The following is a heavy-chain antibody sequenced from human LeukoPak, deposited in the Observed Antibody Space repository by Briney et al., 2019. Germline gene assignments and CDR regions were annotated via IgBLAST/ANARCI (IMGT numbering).Heavy chain of an antibody. Sequence: ASVKVSCKASGYTFTGYYMHWVRQAPGQGLEWMGRINPNSGGTNYAQKFQGRVTITTDESTSTAYMELSSLRSEDTAVYYCARDYYDSSANWFDPWGQGTLVTVSS. J-gene: IGHJ5*02. CDR3: ARDYYDSSANWFDP. CDR1: GYTFTGYY. V-gene: IGHV1-2*06. CDR2: INPNSGGT. D-gene: IGHD3-22*01.